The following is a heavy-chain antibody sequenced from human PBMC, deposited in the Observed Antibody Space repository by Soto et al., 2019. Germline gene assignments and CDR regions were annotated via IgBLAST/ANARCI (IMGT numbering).Heavy chain of an antibody. CDR3: ARESGDTMIRSRYGMDV. CDR1: GYTFTSYS. Sequence: ASVKVSCKTSGYTFTSYSIHWVRQAPGQRPEWMGWINTANGNTKYSQKFQGRVTITRDRSATTASMELNSLRSEDTAVYYCARESGDTMIRSRYGMDVWGQGTTVTVSS. V-gene: IGHV1-3*04. J-gene: IGHJ6*02. D-gene: IGHD3-10*01. CDR2: INTANGNT.